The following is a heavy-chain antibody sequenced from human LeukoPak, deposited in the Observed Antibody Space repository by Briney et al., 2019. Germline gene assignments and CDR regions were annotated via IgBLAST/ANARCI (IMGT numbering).Heavy chain of an antibody. V-gene: IGHV3-48*01. CDR2: ISSSSSTI. Sequence: SGFTXXSYSMNWVRQAPGKGLEWVSYISSSSSTIYYADSVKGRFTISRDNAKNSLYLQMNSLRAEDTAVYYCARGLVRDYWGQGTLVTVSS. J-gene: IGHJ4*02. CDR3: ARGLVRDY. D-gene: IGHD6-6*01. CDR1: GFTXXSYS.